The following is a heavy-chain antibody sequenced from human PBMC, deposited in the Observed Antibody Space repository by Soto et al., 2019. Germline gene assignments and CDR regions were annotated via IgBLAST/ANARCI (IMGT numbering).Heavy chain of an antibody. D-gene: IGHD1-26*01. V-gene: IGHV1-69*06. CDR2: IIPIFGTA. J-gene: IGHJ6*02. CDR3: ARELYSGSFYSGMDV. CDR1: GGTFSSYA. Sequence: QVQLVQSGAEVKKPGSSVKVSCKASGGTFSSYAISWVRQARGQGLESMGGIIPIFGTANYAQKFQGRVTITADKSTSTAYMELSSLRSEDTAVYYCARELYSGSFYSGMDVWAQGTTVTVSS.